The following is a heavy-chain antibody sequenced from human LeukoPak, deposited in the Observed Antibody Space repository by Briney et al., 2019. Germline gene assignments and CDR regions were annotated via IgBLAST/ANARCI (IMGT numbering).Heavy chain of an antibody. Sequence: PGTSLRLSCAASGFIFSHYGMHRVRQAPGKGLEWVAVVWPDGNKKYYGDSVKGRFTVSKDNSENTLFLQMNSLRAEDTAMYYCIVVVVPAAVWQFDLWGRGAQVTVSS. CDR2: VWPDGNKK. CDR1: GFIFSHYG. D-gene: IGHD2-2*01. CDR3: IVVVVPAAVWQFDL. J-gene: IGHJ2*01. V-gene: IGHV3-33*01.